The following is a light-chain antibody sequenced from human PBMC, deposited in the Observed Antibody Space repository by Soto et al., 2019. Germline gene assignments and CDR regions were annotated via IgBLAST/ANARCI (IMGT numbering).Light chain of an antibody. V-gene: IGKV1-9*01. CDR2: ETS. CDR3: QQTRSYPST. Sequence: IQLTQSPSSLSASVGDRVTITCRASQGIDSYLAWYQQRPGKVPQLLSYETSSLQSGVSSRFSGSGSGTDFTLTISSLQAEDCATYYCQQTRSYPSTFGGGTKVEIK. CDR1: QGIDSY. J-gene: IGKJ4*01.